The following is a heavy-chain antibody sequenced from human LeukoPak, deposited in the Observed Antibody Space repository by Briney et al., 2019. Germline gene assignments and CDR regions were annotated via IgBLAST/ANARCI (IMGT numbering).Heavy chain of an antibody. J-gene: IGHJ6*03. Sequence: SETLSLTCAVYGGSFSGYYWSWIRQPPGKGLEWIGEINHSGSTNYNPSLTSRVTISVDTSKNQFSLKLSSVTAADTAVYYCASGVWYYYYMDVWGKGTTVTVSS. D-gene: IGHD2-21*01. V-gene: IGHV4-34*01. CDR2: INHSGST. CDR3: ASGVWYYYYMDV. CDR1: GGSFSGYY.